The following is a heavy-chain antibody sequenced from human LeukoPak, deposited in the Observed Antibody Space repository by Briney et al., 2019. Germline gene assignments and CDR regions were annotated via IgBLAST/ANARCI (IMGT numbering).Heavy chain of an antibody. CDR3: ARAGDGYNYDAFDI. J-gene: IGHJ3*02. D-gene: IGHD5-24*01. V-gene: IGHV4-59*01. CDR2: IYYSGST. Sequence: SETLSLTCTVSGGSISSYYWSWIRQPPGKGLEWIGYIYYSGSTNYNPSLKSRVTISVDTSKNQFSLKLSSVTAADTAAYYCARAGDGYNYDAFDIWGQGTMVTVSS. CDR1: GGSISSYY.